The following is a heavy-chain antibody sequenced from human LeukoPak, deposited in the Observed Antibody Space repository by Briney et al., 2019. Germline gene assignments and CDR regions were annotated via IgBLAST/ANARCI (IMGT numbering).Heavy chain of an antibody. D-gene: IGHD3-22*01. V-gene: IGHV3-23*01. J-gene: IGHJ4*02. CDR3: AKVEVTYYYDSSGYLDY. Sequence: PGGSLRLSCAASGFTFSSYSMNWVRQAPGKGLEWVSAISGSGGSTYYADSVKGRFTISRDNSKNTLYLQMNSLRAEDTAVYYCAKVEVTYYYDSSGYLDYWGQGTLVTVSS. CDR1: GFTFSSYS. CDR2: ISGSGGST.